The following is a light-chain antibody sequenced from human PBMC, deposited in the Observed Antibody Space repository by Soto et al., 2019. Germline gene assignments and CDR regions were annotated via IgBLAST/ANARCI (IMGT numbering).Light chain of an antibody. V-gene: IGKV3-15*01. Sequence: LTQSPATLSVSPGERATLSCRASESVGSNLAWYQQKPGQAPRLLIYGSSTRATAIPARFSGTGSGTEFTLTITSLESEDFAVYYCQQYANWPLTFGGGTKVDIK. CDR1: ESVGSN. CDR2: GSS. J-gene: IGKJ4*01. CDR3: QQYANWPLT.